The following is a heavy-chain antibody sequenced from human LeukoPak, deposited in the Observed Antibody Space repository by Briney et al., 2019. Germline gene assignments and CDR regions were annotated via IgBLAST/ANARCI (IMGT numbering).Heavy chain of an antibody. CDR2: IKT. CDR3: ARVSSYSGAFDI. D-gene: IGHD3-10*01. CDR1: GFTFSSYW. Sequence: PGGSLRLSCAASGFTFSSYWMHWVRQAPGKGLVWVSRIKTSYADSVKGRFTISRDNARDTLYLEMNSLSAEDTAVYYCARVSSYSGAFDIWGQGTMVTVSS. J-gene: IGHJ3*02. V-gene: IGHV3-74*01.